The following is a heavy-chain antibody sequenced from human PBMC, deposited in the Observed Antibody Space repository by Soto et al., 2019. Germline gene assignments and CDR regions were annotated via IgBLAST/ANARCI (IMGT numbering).Heavy chain of an antibody. Sequence: GGSLRLSCAASGFTFSDYWKSWVRQAPGKGPEWVANIKFDGSVKQYVDSVRGRFTISRDNSRNSLFLQMNSLRAGDTAVYYCVKDGGYCSSTTCYSPRNHYFDSWGQGTLVTVSS. V-gene: IGHV3-7*03. CDR2: IKFDGSVK. CDR3: VKDGGYCSSTTCYSPRNHYFDS. J-gene: IGHJ4*02. D-gene: IGHD2-2*01. CDR1: GFTFSDYW.